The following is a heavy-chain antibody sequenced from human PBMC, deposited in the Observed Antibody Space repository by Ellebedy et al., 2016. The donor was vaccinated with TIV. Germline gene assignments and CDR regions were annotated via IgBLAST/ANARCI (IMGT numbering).Heavy chain of an antibody. Sequence: PGGSLRLSCAASGFIFDDYGMHWVRQAPGKGLEWVAFIRRDGSNKYYTDSVEGRFTISRDSSKNILYLQTNSLRAEDTAVYYCARDRWPYFFDCWGQGTLVTVSS. D-gene: IGHD4-23*01. CDR3: ARDRWPYFFDC. J-gene: IGHJ4*02. CDR2: IRRDGSNK. V-gene: IGHV3-30*02. CDR1: GFIFDDYG.